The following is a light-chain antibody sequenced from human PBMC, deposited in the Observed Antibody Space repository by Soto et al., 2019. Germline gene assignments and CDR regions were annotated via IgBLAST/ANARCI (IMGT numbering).Light chain of an antibody. J-gene: IGKJ4*01. V-gene: IGKV3-15*01. CDR2: GAS. CDR3: KHSARWLSP. CDR1: QSADTR. Sequence: EIVMTQSPATLSVSPGERATXSXRASQSADTRLCWYQQRPGQAPRLLLSGASTRATGIPARFSGSGSGPQTTLAFSRLQSADFALYSSKHSARWLSPFPGGTKVAIK.